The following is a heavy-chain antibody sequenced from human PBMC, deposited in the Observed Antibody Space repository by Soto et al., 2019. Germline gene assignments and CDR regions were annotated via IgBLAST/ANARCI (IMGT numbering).Heavy chain of an antibody. J-gene: IGHJ4*02. Sequence: EVQLLESGGGLVQPGGSLRLSCAASGFTFSSYAMSWVRQAPGKGLELVSAISGSGGSTYYADSVKGRFTISRDNSKNTLYLQMNRLRAEETAVYYCEKVLPKGQWLVRKYYLDYWGQGTLVTVSS. CDR2: ISGSGGST. CDR3: EKVLPKGQWLVRKYYLDY. D-gene: IGHD6-19*01. CDR1: GFTFSSYA. V-gene: IGHV3-23*01.